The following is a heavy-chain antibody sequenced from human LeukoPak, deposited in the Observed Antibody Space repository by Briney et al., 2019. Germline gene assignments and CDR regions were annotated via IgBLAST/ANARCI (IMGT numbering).Heavy chain of an antibody. J-gene: IGHJ4*02. Sequence: GASVKVSCKASGGTSSSYAISWVRQAPGQGLEWMGRIIPILGIANYAQKFQGRVTITADKSTSTAYMELSSLRSEDTAVYYCARDFSPQQWPVFDYWGQGTLVTVSS. CDR1: GGTSSSYA. CDR2: IIPILGIA. D-gene: IGHD6-19*01. V-gene: IGHV1-69*04. CDR3: ARDFSPQQWPVFDY.